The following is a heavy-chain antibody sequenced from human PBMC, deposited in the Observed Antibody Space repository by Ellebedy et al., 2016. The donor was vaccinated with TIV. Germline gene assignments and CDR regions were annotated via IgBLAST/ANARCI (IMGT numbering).Heavy chain of an antibody. D-gene: IGHD5-24*01. CDR3: AKDQVAGDGRWVFDS. CDR2: FGVSGDTT. V-gene: IGHV3-23*01. Sequence: GESLKISCAASGFTFSSSAMSWVRQAPGKGLEWVSGFGVSGDTTYYADSVKGRFTISRDNSRDTLYLQMNSLRAEDTAIYYCAKDQVAGDGRWVFDSWGQGTVVTVSS. CDR1: GFTFSSSA. J-gene: IGHJ3*01.